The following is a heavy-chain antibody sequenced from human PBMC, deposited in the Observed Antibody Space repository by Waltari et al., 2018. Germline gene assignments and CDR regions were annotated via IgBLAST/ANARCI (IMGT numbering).Heavy chain of an antibody. J-gene: IGHJ4*02. D-gene: IGHD2-15*01. CDR3: ASDRGRGLYLDS. Sequence: QVQLQESGPGLVKPSGTLSLTCTVSGDSISNSFFWSWVRQSPGKGLEWIGQVHQSGRSNYNPSIESRVTVSMDTSKNEFSLKMTSVTAADTAIYYCASDRGRGLYLDSWGQGTLVTVSP. V-gene: IGHV4-4*02. CDR2: VHQSGRS. CDR1: GDSISNSFF.